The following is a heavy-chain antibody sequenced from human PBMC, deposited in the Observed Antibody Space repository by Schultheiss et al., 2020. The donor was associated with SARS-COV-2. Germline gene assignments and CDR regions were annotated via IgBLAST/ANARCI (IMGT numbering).Heavy chain of an antibody. D-gene: IGHD2-21*02. J-gene: IGHJ6*02. V-gene: IGHV5-51*01. Sequence: GESLKISCKGSGYSFPNHWIGWVRQMPGKGLEWMGIIYPGDSDARYSLSFKGQVTISVDKSISTAYLQWSSLKASDTAMYYCARPGKGDGGMDVWGQGTTVTVSS. CDR1: GYSFPNHW. CDR2: IYPGDSDA. CDR3: ARPGKGDGGMDV.